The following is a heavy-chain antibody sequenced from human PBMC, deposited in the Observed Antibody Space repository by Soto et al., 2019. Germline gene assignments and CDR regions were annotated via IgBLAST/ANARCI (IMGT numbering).Heavy chain of an antibody. V-gene: IGHV3-74*01. J-gene: IGHJ4*02. CDR2: IYNDGTYS. CDR3: TRGPRPISTGTGAY. CDR1: GFIFKMYW. D-gene: IGHD3-10*01. Sequence: GGSLRLSCAASGFIFKMYWMHWVRQSPGKGLVWISRIYNDGTYSDYADSVRGRFTISRDNVNDTLYLQMNNLRAEDSGLYYCTRGPRPISTGTGAYWGQGTQVTVS.